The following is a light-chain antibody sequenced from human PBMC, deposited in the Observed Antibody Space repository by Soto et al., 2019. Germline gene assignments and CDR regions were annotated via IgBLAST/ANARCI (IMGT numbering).Light chain of an antibody. CDR2: LEGRGSY. J-gene: IGLJ1*01. Sequence: QLVLTQSSSASASLGSSVKLTCTLSSGHSSYIIAWHQQQPGKAPRYLMKLEGRGSYNKGSGVPDRFSGSSSGADRYLTISNLQFEDEADYYSETWDSNTHVFGTGTKVTVL. CDR3: ETWDSNTHV. V-gene: IGLV4-60*02. CDR1: SGHSSYI.